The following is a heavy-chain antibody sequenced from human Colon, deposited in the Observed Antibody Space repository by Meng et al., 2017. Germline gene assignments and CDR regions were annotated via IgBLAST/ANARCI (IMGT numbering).Heavy chain of an antibody. Sequence: QGQLQESGPGLVRPSETLSLTCTVFGGSVSSGSYYWSWIRQPPGKGLEWIGYIYYTGSTNYNPSLKSRVTISVDTSKNQFSLKLSSVTAADTAVYYCARGPLDYWGQGTLVTVSS. V-gene: IGHV4-61*01. CDR1: GGSVSSGSYY. CDR2: IYYTGST. J-gene: IGHJ4*02. CDR3: ARGPLDY.